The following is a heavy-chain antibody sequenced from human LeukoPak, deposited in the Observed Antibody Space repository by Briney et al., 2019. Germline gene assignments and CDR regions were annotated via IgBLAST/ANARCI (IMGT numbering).Heavy chain of an antibody. CDR3: ARHWETSSWYVDY. CDR1: GGSISSYY. J-gene: IGHJ4*02. CDR2: IYYSGST. Sequence: SETLSLTCTVSGGSISSYYWSWIRQPPGKGLEWIGYIYYSGSTNYNPSLKSRVTISVDTSENQLSLKLSSVTAADTAVYYCARHWETSSWYVDYWGQGTLVTVSS. V-gene: IGHV4-59*08. D-gene: IGHD6-13*01.